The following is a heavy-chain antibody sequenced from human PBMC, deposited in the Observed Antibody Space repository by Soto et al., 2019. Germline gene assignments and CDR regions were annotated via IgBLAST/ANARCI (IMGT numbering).Heavy chain of an antibody. D-gene: IGHD6-19*01. V-gene: IGHV1-69*01. CDR1: RVAFSKFI. CDR2: SIPIFGTA. J-gene: IGHJ6*02. CDR3: AKVRYSSPLGYYYGMDV. Sequence: QAQLEQSGGEVKKPGSSVKVSCKASRVAFSKFIVTWVRQAPGLGLEWVGGSIPIFGTANYAQKFQGRVTITADESTSTSYMEVNNLRSEDTDVYYCAKVRYSSPLGYYYGMDVWGQGTTVTVSS.